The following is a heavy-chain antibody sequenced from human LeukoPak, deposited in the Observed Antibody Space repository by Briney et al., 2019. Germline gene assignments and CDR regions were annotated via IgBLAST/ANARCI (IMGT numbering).Heavy chain of an antibody. CDR1: GFTFSSHA. CDR3: AKGYYDYVWGSYYFXY. Sequence: GGSLRLSCAASGFTFSSHAMSWVRQAPGKGLEWVSAISGSGGSTYYADSVKGRSTISRDNSKNTLYLQMNSLRAEDTAVYYCAKGYYDYVWGSYYFXYXXQGTXXTVS. V-gene: IGHV3-23*01. D-gene: IGHD3-16*01. J-gene: IGHJ4*02. CDR2: ISGSGGST.